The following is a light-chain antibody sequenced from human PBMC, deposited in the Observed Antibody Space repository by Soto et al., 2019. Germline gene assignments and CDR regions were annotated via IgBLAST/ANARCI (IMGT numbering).Light chain of an antibody. CDR1: NSNVGTNT. Sequence: QSVLTQPPSASGTPGQTVTISCSGSNSNVGTNTVNWFHQVPGTAPKLLIFSTYQRPSGVPDRFSGSKSGASASLAISGLQSEDEADYYWASWDDSLNAWLFGGGTKLTVL. J-gene: IGLJ3*02. V-gene: IGLV1-44*01. CDR2: STY. CDR3: ASWDDSLNAWL.